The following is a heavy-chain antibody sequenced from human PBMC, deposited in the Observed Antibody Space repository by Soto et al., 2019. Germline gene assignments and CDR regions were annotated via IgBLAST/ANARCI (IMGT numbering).Heavy chain of an antibody. Sequence: PGGSLRLSCAASGFTFSSYSMNWVRQAPGKGLEWVSSTSSSSSYIYYADSVKGRFTISRDNAKNSLYLQMNSLRAEDTAVYYCARDLLVAATHVSWGQGTLVTVSS. J-gene: IGHJ4*02. CDR2: TSSSSSYI. D-gene: IGHD2-15*01. CDR1: GFTFSSYS. CDR3: ARDLLVAATHVS. V-gene: IGHV3-21*01.